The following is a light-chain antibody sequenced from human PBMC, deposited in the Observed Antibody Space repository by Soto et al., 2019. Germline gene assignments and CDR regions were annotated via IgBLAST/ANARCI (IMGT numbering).Light chain of an antibody. Sequence: DIVMTQSPDSLAVSLGERATINCKSSQSVLFSSNNNNRLAWYQHKPGQPPKLLIYWASTRESGVPDRFSGNGSGTDFTLTISSLQAEDVAVYYCQQYYSIPWTFGQGTKVEIK. CDR3: QQYYSIPWT. CDR1: QSVLFSSNNNNR. V-gene: IGKV4-1*01. J-gene: IGKJ1*01. CDR2: WAS.